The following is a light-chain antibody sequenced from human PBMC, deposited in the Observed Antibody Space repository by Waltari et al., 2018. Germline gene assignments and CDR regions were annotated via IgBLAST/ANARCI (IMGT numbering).Light chain of an antibody. V-gene: IGKV4-1*01. Sequence: DIQMTQSPDSLAVSLGERATINCKSSHTVLDTSNNKNYLAWYQQKSGQPPKVLVSWASARESGVPDRFSGSGSGTDFTLTIDNLQADDVAIYYCQQYYTVPVSFGPGTTVDLK. CDR1: HTVLDTSNNKNY. CDR3: QQYYTVPVS. J-gene: IGKJ3*01. CDR2: WAS.